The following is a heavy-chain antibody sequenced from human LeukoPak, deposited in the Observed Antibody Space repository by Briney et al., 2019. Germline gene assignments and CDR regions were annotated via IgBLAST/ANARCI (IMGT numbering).Heavy chain of an antibody. V-gene: IGHV3-74*01. Sequence: GGSLRLSCAASGFIFRDYWMLWVRQAPGKGLIWVSRIDRDGFPTIYADSVKGRFTVSRNNARNTLYLQMNNLRDDDSAVYYCAASRWSGALDFWGKGSLVTVSS. CDR3: AASRWSGALDF. J-gene: IGHJ4*02. CDR1: GFIFRDYW. CDR2: IDRDGFPT. D-gene: IGHD3-3*01.